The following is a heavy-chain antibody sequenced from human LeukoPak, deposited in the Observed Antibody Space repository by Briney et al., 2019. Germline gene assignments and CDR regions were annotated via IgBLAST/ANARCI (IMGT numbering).Heavy chain of an antibody. J-gene: IGHJ4*02. CDR1: GGSFSGYY. D-gene: IGHD6-6*01. CDR2: INHSGST. CDR3: ARGSSSSSLF. Sequence: SETLSLTCAVYGGSFSGYYWSWVRQPPGKGPEWIGEINHSGSTNYNPSLKSRVTISVDTSKNQFSLKLSSVTAADTAVYYCARGSSSSSLFWGQGTLVTVSS. V-gene: IGHV4-34*01.